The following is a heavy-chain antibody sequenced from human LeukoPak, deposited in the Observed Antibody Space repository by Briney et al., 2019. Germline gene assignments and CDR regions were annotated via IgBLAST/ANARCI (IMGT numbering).Heavy chain of an antibody. CDR2: ISGSGGST. J-gene: IGHJ4*02. CDR3: AKDPSITMVRGVIITKGAFDY. CDR1: GFTFSSYA. Sequence: PGGSLRLSCAASGFTFSSYAMSWVRQAPGKGLEWVSAISGSGGSTYYADSVKGRFTISRDNSKNTLYLQMNSLRAEDTAVYYCAKDPSITMVRGVIITKGAFDYWGQGTLVTVSS. V-gene: IGHV3-23*01. D-gene: IGHD3-10*01.